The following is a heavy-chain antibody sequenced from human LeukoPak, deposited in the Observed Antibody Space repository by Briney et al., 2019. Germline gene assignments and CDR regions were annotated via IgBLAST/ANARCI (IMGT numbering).Heavy chain of an antibody. CDR1: GFTFSSSW. Sequence: GGSLRLSCAASGFTFSSSWMHWVCQAPEKGLEWVADIKCDGSEKYYVDSVKGRFTISRDNAKSSLYLQMNSLRAEDTALYYCARHSPLWGYWGQGTLVTVSS. CDR3: ARHSPLWGY. V-gene: IGHV3-52*01. CDR2: IKCDGSEK. J-gene: IGHJ4*02. D-gene: IGHD7-27*01.